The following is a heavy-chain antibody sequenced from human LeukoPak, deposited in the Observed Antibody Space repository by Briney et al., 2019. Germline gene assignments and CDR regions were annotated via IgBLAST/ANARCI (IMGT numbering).Heavy chain of an antibody. V-gene: IGHV3-7*01. J-gene: IGHJ4*02. CDR2: IKHDGAEK. CDR1: GFTFSRYW. D-gene: IGHD5/OR15-5a*01. CDR3: ARSRLRYFDY. Sequence: GGSLRLSCAASGFTFSRYWMTWVRQAPGKGLEWVANIKHDGAEKHYVDSVKGRFTISRDNAKNSLYLQMNSLRAEDTAVYYCARSRLRYFDYWGQGTLVTVSS.